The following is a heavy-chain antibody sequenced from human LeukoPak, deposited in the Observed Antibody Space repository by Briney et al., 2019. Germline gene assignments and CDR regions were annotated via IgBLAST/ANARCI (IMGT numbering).Heavy chain of an antibody. Sequence: PGGSLRLSCAASGFTFDDYAMHWVRQAPGKGLEWVSAISGSGGSTYYADSEKGRFTISRDNSKNTLYLQMNSLRAEDTAVYYCAKDLERGGSGRPLDYWGQGTLVTVSS. CDR2: ISGSGGST. CDR3: AKDLERGGSGRPLDY. CDR1: GFTFDDYA. D-gene: IGHD3-10*01. V-gene: IGHV3-23*01. J-gene: IGHJ4*02.